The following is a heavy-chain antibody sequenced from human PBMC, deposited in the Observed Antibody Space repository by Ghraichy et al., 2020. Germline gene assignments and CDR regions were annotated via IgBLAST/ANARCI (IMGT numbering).Heavy chain of an antibody. J-gene: IGHJ4*02. CDR1: GYSISSGYY. CDR2: IYHSGST. V-gene: IGHV4-38-2*02. D-gene: IGHD2-2*01. Sequence: SETLSLTCTVSGYSISSGYYWGWIRQPPGKGLEWIGSIYHSGSTYYNPSLKSRVTISVDTSKNQFSLKLSSVTAADTAVYYCARGRIVVVPAAMPASPIFDYWGQGTLVTVSS. CDR3: ARGRIVVVPAAMPASPIFDY.